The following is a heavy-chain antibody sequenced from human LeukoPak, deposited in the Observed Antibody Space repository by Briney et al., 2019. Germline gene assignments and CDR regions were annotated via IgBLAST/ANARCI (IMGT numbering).Heavy chain of an antibody. J-gene: IGHJ3*02. V-gene: IGHV5-51*01. CDR2: IYPGDSDT. CDR3: ARPITISEPDAFDI. Sequence: GESLKISCKGSGYSFTSYWICWVRQMPGKGLEWMGIIYPGDSDTRYSPSFQGQVTISVDKSISTAYLQWSSLKASDTAMYYCARPITISEPDAFDIWGQGTMVTISS. CDR1: GYSFTSYW. D-gene: IGHD3-3*01.